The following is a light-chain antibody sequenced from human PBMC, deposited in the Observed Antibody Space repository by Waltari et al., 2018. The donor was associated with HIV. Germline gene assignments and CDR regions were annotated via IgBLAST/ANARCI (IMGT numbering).Light chain of an antibody. V-gene: IGLV1-51*01. J-gene: IGLJ1*01. CDR2: DNH. CDR1: SSNIATNY. CDR3: GTWDTSLSAWI. Sequence: QSVLTQPPSVSATPGQTVTISCSGSSSNIATNYVSWYQHFPGTVPKVLIYDNHKRSSGIPDRFPGSKSGTSATLDISGLQTGDEAHYYCGTWDTSLSAWIFGTGTKVTVL.